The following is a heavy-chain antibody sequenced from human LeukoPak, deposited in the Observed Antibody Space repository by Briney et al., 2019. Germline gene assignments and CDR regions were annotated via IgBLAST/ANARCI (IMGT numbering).Heavy chain of an antibody. CDR2: INPSGGST. J-gene: IGHJ6*03. CDR3: ARGGYGDYAYYYYYYMDV. V-gene: IGHV1-46*01. CDR1: GCTFTSNY. D-gene: IGHD4-17*01. Sequence: VASVKVSCKAFGCTFTSNYMHWVRQAPGQGPEWMGVINPSGGSTSYAQKFQGRVTMTRDMSTSTVYMELSSLRSEDTAVYYCARGGYGDYAYYYYYYMDVWGKGTTVTVSS.